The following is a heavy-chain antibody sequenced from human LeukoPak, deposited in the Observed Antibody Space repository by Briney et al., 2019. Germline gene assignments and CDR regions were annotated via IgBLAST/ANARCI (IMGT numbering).Heavy chain of an antibody. Sequence: GESLKISCKGSGYTFTTYWISWVRQMPGKGLEWMGIIYPGDSDTRNRPPFQGQVTISVDKSISTAYLQWSSLKASDTAMYYCARTRVAGTSGAFDIWGQGTTVTVSS. J-gene: IGHJ3*02. CDR1: GYTFTTYW. CDR3: ARTRVAGTSGAFDI. V-gene: IGHV5-51*01. CDR2: IYPGDSDT. D-gene: IGHD6-19*01.